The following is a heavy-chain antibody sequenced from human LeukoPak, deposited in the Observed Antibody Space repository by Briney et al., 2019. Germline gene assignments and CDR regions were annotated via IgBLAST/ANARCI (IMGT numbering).Heavy chain of an antibody. J-gene: IGHJ5*02. Sequence: GGSLRLSCAASGFTFSSYWMSWVRQAPGKGLEWVANIKKDGSEKKYVDSVKGRFTISRDNAKNSLYLQMNSLRAEDTAVYYCAREGGSGWYSGWFDPWGQGTLVTVSS. CDR2: IKKDGSEK. CDR3: AREGGSGWYSGWFDP. V-gene: IGHV3-7*01. D-gene: IGHD6-19*01. CDR1: GFTFSSYW.